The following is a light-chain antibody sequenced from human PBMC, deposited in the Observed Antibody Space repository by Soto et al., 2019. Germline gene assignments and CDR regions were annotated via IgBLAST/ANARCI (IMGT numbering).Light chain of an antibody. J-gene: IGKJ1*01. V-gene: IGKV3-15*01. Sequence: EVVMTQSPATLSVSPGEAATLSCRASQSVSSHLAWYQHKPGQAPRLLIYGASTRATAIPARFSGSGSGTEFTLTISTLQSEDFAVYSCQQYNHWPPWTFGQGTKVEIK. CDR2: GAS. CDR3: QQYNHWPPWT. CDR1: QSVSSH.